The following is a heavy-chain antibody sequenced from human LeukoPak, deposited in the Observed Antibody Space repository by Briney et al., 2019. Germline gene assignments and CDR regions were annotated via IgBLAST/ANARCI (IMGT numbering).Heavy chain of an antibody. J-gene: IGHJ5*02. CDR2: IYYSGST. CDR3: ARVAGGIAARPCWFDP. Sequence: TSETLSLTCTVSGGSISSSSYYWGWIRQPPGKGLEWIGSIYYSGSTYYNPSLKSRVTISVDTTKNQFSLKLSSVTAADTAVYYCARVAGGIAARPCWFDPWGQGTLVTVSS. D-gene: IGHD6-6*01. V-gene: IGHV4-39*07. CDR1: GGSISSSSYY.